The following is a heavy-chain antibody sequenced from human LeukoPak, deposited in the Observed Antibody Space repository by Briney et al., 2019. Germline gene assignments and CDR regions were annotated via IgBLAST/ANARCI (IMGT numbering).Heavy chain of an antibody. D-gene: IGHD3-16*01. CDR3: ASFGRLVDVDY. J-gene: IGHJ4*02. CDR1: GFTFSSYS. CDR2: ISSSSRYI. V-gene: IGHV3-21*01. Sequence: GGSLRLSCAASGFTFSSYSMNWVRQAPGKGLEWVSSISSSSRYIFYADSVKGRFTISRDNAKNSLYLQMNSLRADDTAVYYCASFGRLVDVDYWGQGTLVTVSS.